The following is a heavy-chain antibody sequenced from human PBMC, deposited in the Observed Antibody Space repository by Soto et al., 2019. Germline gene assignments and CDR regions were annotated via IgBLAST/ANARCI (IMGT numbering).Heavy chain of an antibody. CDR2: INPSGGST. CDR3: ARDDRGYCSSTICYESDDYYFDY. CDR1: GYTFTSYY. J-gene: IGHJ4*02. V-gene: IGHV1-46*01. Sequence: QVQLVQSGAEVKKPGASVKVSCKASGYTFTSYYMHWVRQAPGQGLEWMGIINPSGGSTSYAQKFQGRVTMTRDTSTSTVYMELSSLRSEDTAVYYCARDDRGYCSSTICYESDDYYFDYWGQGTLVTVSS. D-gene: IGHD2-2*01.